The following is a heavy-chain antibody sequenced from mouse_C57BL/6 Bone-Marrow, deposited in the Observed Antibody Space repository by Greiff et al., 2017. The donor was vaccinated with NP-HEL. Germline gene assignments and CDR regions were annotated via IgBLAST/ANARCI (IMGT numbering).Heavy chain of an antibody. CDR3: TVFTTVVATYYYAMDY. D-gene: IGHD1-1*01. Sequence: EVMLVESGGGLVQPGGSMKLSCVASGFTFSNYWMNWVRQSPEKGLEWVAQIRLKSDNYATHYAESVKGRFTISRDDSKSSVYLQMNNLRAEDTGIYYCTVFTTVVATYYYAMDYWGQGTSVTVSS. J-gene: IGHJ4*01. CDR2: IRLKSDNYAT. CDR1: GFTFSNYW. V-gene: IGHV6-3*01.